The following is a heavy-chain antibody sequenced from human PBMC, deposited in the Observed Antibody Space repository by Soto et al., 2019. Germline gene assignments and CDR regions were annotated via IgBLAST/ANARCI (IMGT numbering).Heavy chain of an antibody. CDR3: ARGRYCLTGRCFPNWFDS. CDR2: IYKSTTT. J-gene: IGHJ5*01. V-gene: IGHV4-30-4*01. CDR1: GDSISTVDYF. D-gene: IGHD2-15*01. Sequence: SSETLSLTCSVSGDSISTVDYFWAWIRQPPGQALEYIGYIYKSTTTYYNPSFEGRVAISLDTSKSQFSLTVTSVTAADTAVYFCARGRYCLTGRCFPNWFDSWGQGTLVTAPQ.